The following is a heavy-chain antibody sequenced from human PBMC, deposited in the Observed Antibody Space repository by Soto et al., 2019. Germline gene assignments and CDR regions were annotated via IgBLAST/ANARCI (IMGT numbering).Heavy chain of an antibody. J-gene: IGHJ5*02. D-gene: IGHD6-19*01. CDR3: ATRYSSGWSRYNWFGP. CDR2: ISHTGGMS. V-gene: IGHV3-23*01. CDR1: GFNFDSFT. Sequence: GGSLRLSCVASGFNFDSFTMNWVRQAPGRGLEWVAMISHTGGMSYYSDSVRGRFTISRDSSKGTLYLQMNGLRDDDTAMYYCATRYSSGWSRYNWFGPWGQGTLVTVSS.